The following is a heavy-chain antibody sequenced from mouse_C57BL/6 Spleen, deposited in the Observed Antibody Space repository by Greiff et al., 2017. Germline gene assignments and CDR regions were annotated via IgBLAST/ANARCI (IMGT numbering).Heavy chain of an antibody. V-gene: IGHV1-50*01. J-gene: IGHJ4*01. D-gene: IGHD2-1*01. CDR2: IDPSDSYT. Sequence: QVQLQQPGAELVKPGASVKLSCKASGYTFTSYWMQWVKQRPGQGLEWIGEIDPSDSYTNYNQKFKGKATLTVDTSSSTAYMQRSSLTSEGSAVYYCARSLVYHGAIDYWGQGTSVTVSS. CDR1: GYTFTSYW. CDR3: ARSLVYHGAIDY.